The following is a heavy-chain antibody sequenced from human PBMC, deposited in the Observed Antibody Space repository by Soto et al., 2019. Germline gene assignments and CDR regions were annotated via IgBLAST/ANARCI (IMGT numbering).Heavy chain of an antibody. V-gene: IGHV3-30*18. J-gene: IGHJ5*02. CDR1: GFTFSTYG. CDR3: AKDFHPSQSYALYNWFDP. CDR2: IPSDGSNE. D-gene: IGHD3-16*01. Sequence: QVQLVESGGGVVQPGRSLRLSCAASGFTFSTYGMFWVRQPPGKGLEWVAAIPSDGSNEYYADSVKGRFTISRDNSKNTLFLQMDSLRTEDTAVYYCAKDFHPSQSYALYNWFDPWGQGTLVTVSS.